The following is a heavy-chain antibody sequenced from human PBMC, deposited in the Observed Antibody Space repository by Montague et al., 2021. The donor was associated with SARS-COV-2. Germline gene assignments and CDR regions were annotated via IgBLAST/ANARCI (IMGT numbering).Heavy chain of an antibody. V-gene: IGHV3-30*04. CDR3: ARAGSGSYRYGMDV. Sequence: SLRLSCEAYGFTFSSYAMHWVRQAPGKGLEWVALTSYDGSNKYYVDSVKGRFTISRDNSKNTLYVQMNSLRAEDTAMYYCARAGSGSYRYGMDVWGQGTTVTVSS. J-gene: IGHJ6*02. D-gene: IGHD3-10*01. CDR2: TSYDGSNK. CDR1: GFTFSSYA.